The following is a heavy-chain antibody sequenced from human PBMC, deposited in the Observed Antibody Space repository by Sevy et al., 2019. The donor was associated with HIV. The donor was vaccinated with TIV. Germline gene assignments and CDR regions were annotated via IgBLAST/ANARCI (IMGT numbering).Heavy chain of an antibody. V-gene: IGHV3-30*18. CDR2: ISYDGSNK. J-gene: IGHJ6*02. Sequence: GGSLRLSCAASGFTFSSYGMHWVRQAPGKGLEWVAVISYDGSNKYYADSVKGRFTISRDNSKNTLYLQMNSLRAEDTAVYYCAKDLYYYDSSGYYFDLYYYYYGMDVWGQGTTVTVSS. CDR3: AKDLYYYDSSGYYFDLYYYYYGMDV. D-gene: IGHD3-22*01. CDR1: GFTFSSYG.